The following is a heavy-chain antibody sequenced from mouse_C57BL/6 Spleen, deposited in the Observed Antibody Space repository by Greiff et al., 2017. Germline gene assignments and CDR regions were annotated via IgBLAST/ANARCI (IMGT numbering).Heavy chain of an antibody. V-gene: IGHV1-63*01. J-gene: IGHJ1*03. Sequence: QVQLQQSGAELVRPGTSVKMSCKASGYTFTNYWIGWAKQRPGHGLEWIGDIYPGGGYTNYNEKFKGKATLTADKSSSTAYMQFSSLTSEESANYYCARGGIYYGNYGHWYFDVWGTGTTVTVSS. CDR3: ARGGIYYGNYGHWYFDV. CDR2: IYPGGGYT. CDR1: GYTFTNYW. D-gene: IGHD2-1*01.